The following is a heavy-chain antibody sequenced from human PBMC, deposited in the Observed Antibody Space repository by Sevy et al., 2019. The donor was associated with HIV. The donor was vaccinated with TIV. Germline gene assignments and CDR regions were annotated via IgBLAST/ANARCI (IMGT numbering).Heavy chain of an antibody. Sequence: GGSLRLSSAASGFTFSDYYMSWIRQAPGKGLEWVSYISSSGSTIYYADSVKGRFTISRDNAKNSLYLQMNSLRAEDTAVYYCAREQQQLPNYYYGMDVWGQGTTVTVSS. J-gene: IGHJ6*02. V-gene: IGHV3-11*01. CDR3: AREQQQLPNYYYGMDV. D-gene: IGHD6-13*01. CDR1: GFTFSDYY. CDR2: ISSSGSTI.